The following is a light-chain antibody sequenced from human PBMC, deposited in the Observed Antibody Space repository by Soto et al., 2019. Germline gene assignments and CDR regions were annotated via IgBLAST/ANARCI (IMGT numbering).Light chain of an antibody. CDR2: EAS. V-gene: IGKV3-15*01. Sequence: EIVMTQSPATLSVSPGERATLSCRASQSVSSKLAWYQQKPGQAPKVLIYEASTRATGIPARFSGSGSGTEFTLTISSLQSEDAAVYYCQQYNKWPPLTFGGGTKVEIK. CDR3: QQYNKWPPLT. J-gene: IGKJ4*01. CDR1: QSVSSK.